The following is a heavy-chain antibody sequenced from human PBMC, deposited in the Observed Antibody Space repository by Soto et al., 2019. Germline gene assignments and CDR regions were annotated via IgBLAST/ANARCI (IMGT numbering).Heavy chain of an antibody. CDR2: IYYSGST. CDR1: GCSLSSGGYY. D-gene: IGHD5-18*01. V-gene: IGHV4-31*03. Sequence: ASETLSLTCTFSGCSLSSGGYYWGWVPPHPGKGLEWIGYIYYSGSTYYNPPLKSRVTISVDTSKNQFSLKLSSVTAADTAVYYCASGGYSYGSGLDYWGQGTLVTVSS. CDR3: ASGGYSYGSGLDY. J-gene: IGHJ4*02.